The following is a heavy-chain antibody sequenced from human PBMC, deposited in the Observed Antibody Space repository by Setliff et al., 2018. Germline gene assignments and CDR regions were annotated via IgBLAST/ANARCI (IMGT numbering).Heavy chain of an antibody. CDR1: GYIFRSYG. V-gene: IGHV1-18*04. CDR3: AISTLSICSGGTCPNAFDV. Sequence: ASVKVSCKASGYIFRSYGINWMRQAPGQGFEWMGWISAYNDNTKSAQKFQGRVTMTTDTSTSAAYMELRSLRSDDTAVYYCAISTLSICSGGTCPNAFDVWGQGTMVTVS. J-gene: IGHJ3*01. D-gene: IGHD2-15*01. CDR2: ISAYNDNT.